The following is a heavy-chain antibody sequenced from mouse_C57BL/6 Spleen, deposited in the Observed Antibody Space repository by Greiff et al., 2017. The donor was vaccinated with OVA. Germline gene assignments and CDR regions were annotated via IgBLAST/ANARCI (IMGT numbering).Heavy chain of an antibody. D-gene: IGHD2-3*01. V-gene: IGHV10-1*01. J-gene: IGHJ3*01. CDR3: VRDGYYVFAY. CDR1: GFSFNTYA. CDR2: IRSKSNNYAT. Sequence: DVKLEESGGGLVQPKGSLKLSCAASGFSFNTYAMNWVRQAPGKGLEWVARIRSKSNNYATYYADSVKDRFTISRDDSESMLYLQMNNLKTEDTAMYYCVRDGYYVFAYWGQGTLVTVSA.